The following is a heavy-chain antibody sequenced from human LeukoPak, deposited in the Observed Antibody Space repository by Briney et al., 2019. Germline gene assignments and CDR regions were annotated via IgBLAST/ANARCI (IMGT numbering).Heavy chain of an antibody. J-gene: IGHJ4*02. Sequence: ASVKVSCKASGCTFTGYYMHWVRQAPGQGLEWMGWINPNSGGTNYAQKFQGRVTMTRDTSISTAYMELSRLRSDDTAVYYCARDQLAVAGISFDYWGQGTLVTVSS. V-gene: IGHV1-2*02. CDR3: ARDQLAVAGISFDY. CDR2: INPNSGGT. CDR1: GCTFTGYY. D-gene: IGHD6-19*01.